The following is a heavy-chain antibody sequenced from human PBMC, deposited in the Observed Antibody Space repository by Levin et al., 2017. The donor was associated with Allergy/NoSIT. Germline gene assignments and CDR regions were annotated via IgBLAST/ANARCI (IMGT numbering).Heavy chain of an antibody. CDR1: GFTFSDFY. V-gene: IGHV3-11*01. J-gene: IGHJ4*02. D-gene: IGHD2-2*01. Sequence: GESLKISCAASGFTFSDFYMNWIRQAPGKGLEWISYISNSGSTIDYADSVKGRLTISRDNAKKSLYLQMNSLRAEDTAIYYCATSPSTSLGVDNLARQFYFDSWGQGTLVTVSS. CDR2: ISNSGSTI. CDR3: ATSPSTSLGVDNLARQFYFDS.